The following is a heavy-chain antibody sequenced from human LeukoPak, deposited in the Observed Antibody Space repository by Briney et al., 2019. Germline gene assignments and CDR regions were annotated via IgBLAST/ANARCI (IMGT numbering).Heavy chain of an antibody. CDR2: IWYDGSNK. CDR1: GFTFSSYG. Sequence: PGGSLRLSCAASGFTFSSYGMHWVRQAPGKGLEWVAVIWYDGSNKYHADSVKGRFTISRDNSKNTLYLQMNSLRAEDTAVYYCARDPDGGSSSSDYWGQGTLVTVSS. D-gene: IGHD1-26*01. V-gene: IGHV3-33*01. J-gene: IGHJ4*02. CDR3: ARDPDGGSSSSDY.